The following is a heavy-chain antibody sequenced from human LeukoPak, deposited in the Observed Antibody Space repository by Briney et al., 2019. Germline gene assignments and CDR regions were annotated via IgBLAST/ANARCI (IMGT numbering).Heavy chain of an antibody. CDR2: IRYDGSNK. Sequence: GSLRLSCAASGFTFTTYAMVWVRQAPGKGPERVAVIRYDGSNKYYADSVKGRFTISRDNSNNMLYLQMNSLRAEDTAVYYCAKERSNWREIDYWGQGTLVTVSS. CDR1: GFTFTTYA. J-gene: IGHJ4*02. V-gene: IGHV3-30*02. D-gene: IGHD6-13*01. CDR3: AKERSNWREIDY.